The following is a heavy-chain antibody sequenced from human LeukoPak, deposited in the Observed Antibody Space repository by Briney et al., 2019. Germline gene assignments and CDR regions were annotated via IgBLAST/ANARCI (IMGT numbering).Heavy chain of an antibody. V-gene: IGHV3-48*03. CDR1: GFTFSSYE. CDR2: ISSSAKTI. D-gene: IGHD2-15*01. CDR3: ASPSRATSRY. Sequence: GGSLRPSCAASGFTFSSYEMNCVRQAPGKGLEWVSCISSSAKTIYYADPVKGRFTISRGKATDSLYLQISSLGSDDTAVYYCASPSRATSRYWGQGTLVTVSS. J-gene: IGHJ4*02.